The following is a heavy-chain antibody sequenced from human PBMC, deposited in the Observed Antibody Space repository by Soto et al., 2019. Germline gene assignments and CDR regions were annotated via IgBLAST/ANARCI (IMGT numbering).Heavy chain of an antibody. CDR3: ARSFGYSSAFDI. V-gene: IGHV4-31*03. D-gene: IGHD5-18*01. CDR1: GGSISSGGYY. Sequence: QVQLQESGPGLVKPSQTLSLTCTVSGGSISSGGYYWSWIRQHPGKGLEWIGYIYYSGSTYYNPSLKSRXXIXVXXSKNQFSLKLSSVTAADTAVYYCARSFGYSSAFDIWGQGTMVTVSS. CDR2: IYYSGST. J-gene: IGHJ3*02.